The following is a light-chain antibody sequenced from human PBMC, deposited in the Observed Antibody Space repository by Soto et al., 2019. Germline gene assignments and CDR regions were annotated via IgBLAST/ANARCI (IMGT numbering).Light chain of an antibody. CDR1: QSVSSKY. Sequence: EIVLTQSPGTLSLSPGERATLSCRASQSVSSKYLAWYQQKPGQAPRVLIYGTSTRATGIPARFSGSGSGREFTLTISSLQSEDFGLYYCQQYNIWPPLTFGGGTKVEIK. V-gene: IGKV3-15*01. J-gene: IGKJ4*01. CDR2: GTS. CDR3: QQYNIWPPLT.